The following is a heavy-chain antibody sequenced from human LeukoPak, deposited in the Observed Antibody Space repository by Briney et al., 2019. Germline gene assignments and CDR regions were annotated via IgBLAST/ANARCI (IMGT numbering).Heavy chain of an antibody. CDR3: AGNSAPGDSSGYTSEY. D-gene: IGHD3-22*01. Sequence: ASVKVSCKASGYTFTSYGISWVRQAPGQGLEWMGWISAYNGNTNYAQKLQGRVTMTTDTSTSTAYMELRSLRSDDTAVYYCAGNSAPGDSSGYTSEYWGQGTLVTVSS. CDR2: ISAYNGNT. CDR1: GYTFTSYG. J-gene: IGHJ4*02. V-gene: IGHV1-18*01.